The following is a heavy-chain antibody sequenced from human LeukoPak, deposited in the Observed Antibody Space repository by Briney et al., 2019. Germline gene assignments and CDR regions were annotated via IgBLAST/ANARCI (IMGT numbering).Heavy chain of an antibody. CDR2: ISGSGGNT. CDR1: GFTFSSYA. V-gene: IGHV3-23*01. Sequence: GGSLRLSCAASGFTFSSYAMSWVRQGPGRGVEWVSAISGSGGNTYYADSVKGGITISRDNSKNTLYMQKKRRRDEDTDVYKCANSVGHPLSHNLFDPWGQGTLVTVSS. J-gene: IGHJ5*02. CDR3: ANSVGHPLSHNLFDP.